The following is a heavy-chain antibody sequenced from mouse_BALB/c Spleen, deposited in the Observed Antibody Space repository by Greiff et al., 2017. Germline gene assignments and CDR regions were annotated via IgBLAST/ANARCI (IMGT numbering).Heavy chain of an antibody. V-gene: IGHV1S81*02. Sequence: QVQLQQPGAELVKPGASVKLSCKASGYTFTSYWMHWVKQRPGQGLEWIGEINPSNGRTNYNEKFKSKATLTVDKSSSTAYMQLSSLTSEDSAVYYCAFYYGYDGGNYYAMDYWGQGTSVTVSS. CDR3: AFYYGYDGGNYYAMDY. CDR2: INPSNGRT. J-gene: IGHJ4*01. CDR1: GYTFTSYW. D-gene: IGHD2-2*01.